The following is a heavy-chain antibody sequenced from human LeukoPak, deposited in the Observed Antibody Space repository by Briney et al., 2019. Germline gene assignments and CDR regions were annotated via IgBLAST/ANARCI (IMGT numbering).Heavy chain of an antibody. CDR1: GFTFDDYA. CDR3: AKDMGSMVRGVINDY. Sequence: PGGSLRLSCAASGFTFDDYAMHWVRQAPGKGLEWVSGISWNSGSIGYADSVKGRFTISRDNAKNSLYLQMNSLRAEDTALYYCAKDMGSMVRGVINDYWGQGTLVTVSS. D-gene: IGHD3-10*01. J-gene: IGHJ4*02. CDR2: ISWNSGSI. V-gene: IGHV3-9*01.